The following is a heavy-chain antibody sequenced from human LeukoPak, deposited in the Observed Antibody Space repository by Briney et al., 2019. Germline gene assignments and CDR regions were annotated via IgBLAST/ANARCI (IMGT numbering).Heavy chain of an antibody. CDR3: ARGRNLINLYYFDY. CDR1: GYSISSGYY. CDR2: IYHSGST. V-gene: IGHV4-38-2*02. Sequence: PSETLSLTCTVSGYSISSGYYWGWIRQPPGKGLEWIGSIYHSGSTYYNPSLKSRVTISVDTSKNQFSLKLSSVTAADTAVYYCARGRNLINLYYFDYWGQGTLVTVSS. J-gene: IGHJ4*02. D-gene: IGHD1-14*01.